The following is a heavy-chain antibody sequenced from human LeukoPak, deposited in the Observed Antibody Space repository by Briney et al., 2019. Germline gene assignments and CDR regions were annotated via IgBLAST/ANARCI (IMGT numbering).Heavy chain of an antibody. CDR3: AREPYCSSTSCSPNWFDP. D-gene: IGHD2-2*01. CDR2: INPNSGGT. CDR1: GYTFTGYY. J-gene: IGHJ5*02. V-gene: IGHV1-2*02. Sequence: ASVKVSCKASGYTFTGYYMHWVRQAPGQWLEWMGWINPNSGGTNYAQKFQGRVTMTRDTSISTAYMELSRLRSDDTAVYYCAREPYCSSTSCSPNWFDPWGQGTLVTVSS.